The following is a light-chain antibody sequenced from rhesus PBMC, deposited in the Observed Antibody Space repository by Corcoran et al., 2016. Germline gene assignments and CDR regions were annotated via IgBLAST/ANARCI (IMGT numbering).Light chain of an antibody. J-gene: IGKJ2*01. V-gene: IGKV2-65*01. CDR2: EVS. CDR3: GQCTNVPSS. CDR1: QSLVPSNGNTY. Sequence: DVVMTQSPLSLPITPGQPASITCSPSQSLVPSNGNTYSSWYQQKPGQPPRRLMYEVSSPDSWVPDRFSGSGAGTDFTLKISGVEAEDVGVYYCGQCTNVPSSFGQGTKVEIK.